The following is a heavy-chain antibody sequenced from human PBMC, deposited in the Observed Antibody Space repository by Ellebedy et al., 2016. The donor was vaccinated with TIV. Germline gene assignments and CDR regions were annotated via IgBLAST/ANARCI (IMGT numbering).Heavy chain of an antibody. CDR2: IYYSGST. Sequence: MPSETLSLTCTVSGGSISSYYWSRIRQPPGKGLEWIGYIYYSGSTNYNPSLKSRVTISVDTSKNQFSLKLSPVTAADTAVYYCARDRPPQFDPWGQGTLVTVSS. CDR3: ARDRPPQFDP. CDR1: GGSISSYY. J-gene: IGHJ5*02. V-gene: IGHV4-59*12.